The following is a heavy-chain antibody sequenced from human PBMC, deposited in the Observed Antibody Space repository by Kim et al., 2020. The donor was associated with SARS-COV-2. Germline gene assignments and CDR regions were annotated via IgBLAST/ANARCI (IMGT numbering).Heavy chain of an antibody. J-gene: IGHJ6*02. Sequence: GGSLRLSRGASGFSFSSDWMNWVRQAPGKGLEWVANIKQDGSEKYYVDSVKGRFTISRDNAKNSLYLQMNSLRAEDTAVYYCGRSMDVWGQGTTVTVSS. CDR2: IKQDGSEK. V-gene: IGHV3-7*01. CDR1: GFSFSSDW. CDR3: GRSMDV.